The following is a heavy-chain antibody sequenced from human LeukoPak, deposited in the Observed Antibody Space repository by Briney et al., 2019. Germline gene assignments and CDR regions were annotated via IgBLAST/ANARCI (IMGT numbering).Heavy chain of an antibody. Sequence: GGSLRLSCAASGFTFSSYAMSWVRQAPGKGLEWVSSISSSSSYIYYADSVKGRFTISRDNAKNSLYLQMNSLRAEDTAVYYCARDNTVTTRGFDYWGQGTLVTVSS. V-gene: IGHV3-21*01. CDR1: GFTFSSYA. CDR2: ISSSSSYI. D-gene: IGHD4-17*01. CDR3: ARDNTVTTRGFDY. J-gene: IGHJ4*02.